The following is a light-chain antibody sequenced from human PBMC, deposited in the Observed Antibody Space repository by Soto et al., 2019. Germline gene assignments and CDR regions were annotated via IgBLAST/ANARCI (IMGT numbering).Light chain of an antibody. Sequence: QSALTQPASVSGSPGQSITISCTGTSSDVGGYNYVSWYQQHPGKAPKLMIYEVSKRPSGVPDRFSGSKSGNTASLTVSGLQAEDEAYYYCSSYARNRDILFGGGTKLTVL. CDR2: EVS. J-gene: IGLJ3*02. CDR1: SSDVGGYNY. CDR3: SSYARNRDIL. V-gene: IGLV2-8*01.